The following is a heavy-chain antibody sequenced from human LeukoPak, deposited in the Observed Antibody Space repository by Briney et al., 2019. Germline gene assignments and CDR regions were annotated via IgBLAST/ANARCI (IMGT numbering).Heavy chain of an antibody. CDR2: MSPSSGYT. J-gene: IGHJ5*02. D-gene: IGHD5-18*01. CDR1: GFTFTNYD. Sequence: ASVKVSCKASGFTFTNYDIHWVRQATGQGLEWMGWMSPSSGYTGYAQKFQGRVTMTRNTSISTAYMDLNSLRSEDTAVYYCARGRRGLPGLHTYGRNWFDPWGQGTLVTVSS. V-gene: IGHV1-8*01. CDR3: ARGRRGLPGLHTYGRNWFDP.